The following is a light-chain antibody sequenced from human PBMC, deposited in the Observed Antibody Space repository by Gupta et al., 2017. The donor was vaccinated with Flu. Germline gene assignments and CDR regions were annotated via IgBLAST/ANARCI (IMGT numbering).Light chain of an antibody. J-gene: IGLJ3*02. CDR2: DAT. V-gene: IGLV7-46*01. Sequence: QAVLTQEPSVTVSPGGTVTLTCNSSTGPVTSDHYPYWSQHRPGQAPRTLMYDATKRHAGTPARFSGSLLGGKAALTLAGAQPEDEADYYCLLAYGGARVFGGGTRLTVL. CDR3: LLAYGGARV. CDR1: TGPVTSDHY.